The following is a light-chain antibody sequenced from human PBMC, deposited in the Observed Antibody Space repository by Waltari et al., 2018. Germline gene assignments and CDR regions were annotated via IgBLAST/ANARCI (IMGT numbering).Light chain of an antibody. CDR2: RND. V-gene: IGLV1-44*01. J-gene: IGLJ3*02. Sequence: QSVLTQPPSTSGPPGQAATISCSGSSSNIGSHTVNWYHQLPVTAPKLLLYRNDPRPSEVPGRFSGSKSGTPASLAIGGHQAVDDADYYCAAWDDSLNGCVFGGGTKLTVL. CDR3: AAWDDSLNGCV. CDR1: SSNIGSHT.